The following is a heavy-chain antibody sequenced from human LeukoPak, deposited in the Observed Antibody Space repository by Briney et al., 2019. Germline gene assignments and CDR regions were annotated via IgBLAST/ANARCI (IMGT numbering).Heavy chain of an antibody. CDR1: GGSISSYH. J-gene: IGHJ4*02. CDR2: IYYSGST. V-gene: IGHV4-59*01. D-gene: IGHD3-10*01. CDR3: ARGSLGSGSYYIDY. Sequence: PSETLSLTCTVSGGSISSYHWIWIRQPPGKGLEWIGYIYYSGSTNYNPSLKSRVTISVDTSKNQFSLKLSSVTAADTAVYYCARGSLGSGSYYIDYWGQGTLVTVSS.